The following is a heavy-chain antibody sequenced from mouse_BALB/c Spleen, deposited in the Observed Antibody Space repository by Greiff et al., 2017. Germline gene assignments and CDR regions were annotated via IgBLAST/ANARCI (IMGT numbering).Heavy chain of an antibody. J-gene: IGHJ2*01. V-gene: IGHV1S22*01. CDR2: IYTGSGST. CDR1: GYTFTSYW. CDR3: TRVDY. Sequence: LQQPGSALVRPGASVKLSCQASGYTFTSYWMHWVKQRPGQGLEWIGNIYTGSGSTNYDEKFKSKATLTVDTSSSTAYMQLSSLTSEDSAVYYCTRVDYWGQGTTLTVSS.